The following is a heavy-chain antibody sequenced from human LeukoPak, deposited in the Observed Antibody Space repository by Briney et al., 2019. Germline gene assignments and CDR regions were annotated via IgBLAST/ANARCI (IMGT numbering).Heavy chain of an antibody. J-gene: IGHJ4*02. V-gene: IGHV3-52*01. CDR2: IKRDGSEK. CDR3: SPIDY. Sequence: GGSLRLSCAASGFTFSSSWMHWVCQAPEKGLEWVADIKRDGSEKYYVDSVKGRLTISRDNAKNSLYLQVNSLRAEDIRSGSYSPIDYWGQGTLVTVSS. CDR1: GFTFSSSW. D-gene: IGHD3-10*01.